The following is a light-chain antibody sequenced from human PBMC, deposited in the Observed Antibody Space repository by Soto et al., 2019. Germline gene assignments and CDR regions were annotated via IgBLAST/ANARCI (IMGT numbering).Light chain of an antibody. CDR3: ETWDSNTVV. CDR2: LEGSGSY. J-gene: IGLJ2*01. CDR1: SGHSGYI. V-gene: IGLV4-60*02. Sequence: QSVLTQSSSASASLGSSVKLTCTLSSGHSGYIITWHQQQPGKAPRYLMKLEGSGSYNKGSGVPDRFSGSSSGADRYLTIFNLQFEDEADYYCETWDSNTVVFGGGTKVTVL.